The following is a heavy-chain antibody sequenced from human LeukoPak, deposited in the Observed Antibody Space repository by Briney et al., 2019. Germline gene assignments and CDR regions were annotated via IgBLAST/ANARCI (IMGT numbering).Heavy chain of an antibody. V-gene: IGHV1-8*03. Sequence: ASVKVSCKASGYTFTSYDTNWVRQDTGQRRELMGSMNPNSGNTGYAEKFESRVTITRNTYTDKAYYELRSLMTEDTAAYYCARERGWFAFDIWGQGAMVTVSS. D-gene: IGHD6-19*01. J-gene: IGHJ3*02. CDR1: GYTFTSYD. CDR3: ARERGWFAFDI. CDR2: MNPNSGNT.